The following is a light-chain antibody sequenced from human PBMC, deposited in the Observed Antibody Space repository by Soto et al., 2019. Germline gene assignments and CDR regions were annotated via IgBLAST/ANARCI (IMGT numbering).Light chain of an antibody. CDR2: DDS. J-gene: IGLJ1*01. Sequence: SYELTQPPSVSVAPGQTARITCGGNNIGSKSVHWYQQKPGQAPVLVVYDDSDRPSGIPERFSGSNSGNTATLTISRVEVGDEADYYCQVWDSSTGVFGTGTKLTVL. CDR1: NIGSKS. CDR3: QVWDSSTGV. V-gene: IGLV3-21*02.